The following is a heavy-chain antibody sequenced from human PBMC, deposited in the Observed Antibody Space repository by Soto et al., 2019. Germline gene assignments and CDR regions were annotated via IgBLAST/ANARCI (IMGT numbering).Heavy chain of an antibody. D-gene: IGHD2-8*01. J-gene: IGHJ3*02. V-gene: IGHV1-46*01. CDR3: ARSRLMVYDAFDI. Sequence: GASVKVSCKASGYTFTSYYMHWVRQAPGQGLEWMGVINPSGGSTSYAQKSQGRVTMTRDTSTSTVYMELSSLRSEDTAVYYCARSRLMVYDAFDIWGHGTMVTVSS. CDR1: GYTFTSYY. CDR2: INPSGGST.